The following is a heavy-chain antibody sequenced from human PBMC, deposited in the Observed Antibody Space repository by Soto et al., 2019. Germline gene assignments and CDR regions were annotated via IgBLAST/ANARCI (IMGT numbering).Heavy chain of an antibody. V-gene: IGHV1-18*01. J-gene: IGHJ4*02. CDR1: GYTFTNFG. CDR2: VTTDKGKT. CDR3: ATRSPAFDY. Sequence: QVQLVQSGPEVKKPGASVKVSCKTSGYTFTNFGISWVRQAPGQGLEWRGWVTTDKGKTTYAQKFQGRVTITTDTSTSTAYMELRSLRSDDTAVYYCATRSPAFDYWGQGTLVTVSS.